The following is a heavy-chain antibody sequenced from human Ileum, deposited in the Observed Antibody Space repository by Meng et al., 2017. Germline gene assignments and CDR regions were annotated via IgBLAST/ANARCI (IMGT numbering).Heavy chain of an antibody. CDR3: TRVGSVSSSGWYGAY. Sequence: ASVKVSCKASGYTFTGSTGPYMHWVRQAPGQGLEWMGWINVNSGGTTYSQKIQGRVTMTRDTSIRTAYMELSSLISDDTSVYYCTRVGSVSSSGWYGAYWGQGTLVTVSS. CDR1: GYTFTGSTGPY. V-gene: IGHV1-2*02. J-gene: IGHJ4*02. D-gene: IGHD6-19*01. CDR2: INVNSGGT.